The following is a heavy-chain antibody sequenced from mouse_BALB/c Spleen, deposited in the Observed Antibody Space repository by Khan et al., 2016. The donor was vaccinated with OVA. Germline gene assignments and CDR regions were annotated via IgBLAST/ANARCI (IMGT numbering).Heavy chain of an antibody. CDR3: ARKNGSDFDY. J-gene: IGHJ2*01. V-gene: IGHV1-20*02. D-gene: IGHD1-1*01. Sequence: VQLKRSGPELVKPGASVKISCKASGYSFTGYFMNWVMQSHGKSLEWIGRINPHIGETFYNQKFKGKATLTVDESSSTAHMELRSLASEDSAVYYCARKNGSDFDYWGQGTTLTVSS. CDR2: INPHIGET. CDR1: GYSFTGYF.